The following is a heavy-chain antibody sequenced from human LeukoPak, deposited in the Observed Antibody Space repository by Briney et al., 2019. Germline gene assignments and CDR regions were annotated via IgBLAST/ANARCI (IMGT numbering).Heavy chain of an antibody. CDR3: ARDHRATIDH. J-gene: IGHJ4*02. Sequence: GGSLRLSCAASGFTFSSYAMHWVRQAPGKGLGWVAVISYDGSNKYYADSVKGRFTISRDNSKNTLYLQMNSLRAEDTAVYYCARDHRATIDHWGQGTLVTVSS. CDR1: GFTFSSYA. CDR2: ISYDGSNK. D-gene: IGHD1-26*01. V-gene: IGHV3-30-3*01.